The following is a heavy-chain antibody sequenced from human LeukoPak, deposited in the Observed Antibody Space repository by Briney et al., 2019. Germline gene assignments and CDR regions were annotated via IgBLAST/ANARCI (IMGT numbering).Heavy chain of an antibody. V-gene: IGHV4-59*01. J-gene: IGHJ6*02. CDR2: IYYSGST. CDR1: GGSISSYY. D-gene: IGHD2-2*01. CDR3: GLSEARSSYYYYGMDV. Sequence: SETLSLTCTVSGGSISSYYWSWIRQPPGKGLEWIGYIYYSGSTNYNPSLKSRVTISVDTSKNQFSLELSSVTAADTAVYYCGLSEARSSYYYYGMDVWGQGTTVTVSS.